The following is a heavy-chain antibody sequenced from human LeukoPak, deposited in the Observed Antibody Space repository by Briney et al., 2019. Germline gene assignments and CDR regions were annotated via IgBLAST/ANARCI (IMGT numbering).Heavy chain of an antibody. CDR1: GYRFTSYW. CDR2: IYPGDSDT. V-gene: IGHV5-51*01. D-gene: IGHD3-10*01. J-gene: IGHJ4*02. CDR3: ARSPHMVRGVFDY. Sequence: PGESLKISCKGSGYRFTSYWIGWVRQMPGKGLEWMGIIYPGDSDTRYSPSFQGQVTISADKSISTAYLQWSSLKASDTAMYYCARSPHMVRGVFDYWGQGTLVTVSS.